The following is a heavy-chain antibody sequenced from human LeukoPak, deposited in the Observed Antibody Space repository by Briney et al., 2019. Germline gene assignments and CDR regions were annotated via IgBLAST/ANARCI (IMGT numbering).Heavy chain of an antibody. CDR1: GYTFTGYS. CDR2: ISPNRGGT. V-gene: IGHV1-2*02. Sequence: GASVKVSCKASGYTFTGYSMHWVRQAPGQGLEWTGWISPNRGGTNYAQKFQGRVTLTRDTSITTVYMELSSLRSDDTAVYYCAREISRTLFYWGQGALVTVSS. J-gene: IGHJ4*02. CDR3: AREISRTLFY. D-gene: IGHD2-15*01.